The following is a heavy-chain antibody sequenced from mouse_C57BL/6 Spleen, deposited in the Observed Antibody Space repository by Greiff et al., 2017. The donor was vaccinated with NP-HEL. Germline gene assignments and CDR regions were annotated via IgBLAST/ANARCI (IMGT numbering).Heavy chain of an antibody. CDR1: GFTFSSYG. CDR2: IRSGGSYT. D-gene: IGHD3-1*01. Sequence: EVHLVESGGDLVKPGGSLKLSCAASGFTFSSYGMSWVRQTPDKRLEWVATIRSGGSYTYYPDSVKGRFTISRDNAKNTLYLQMSSLKSEDTAMYYCARRRSGGGYDAMDYWGQGTSVTVSS. V-gene: IGHV5-6*01. J-gene: IGHJ4*01. CDR3: ARRRSGGGYDAMDY.